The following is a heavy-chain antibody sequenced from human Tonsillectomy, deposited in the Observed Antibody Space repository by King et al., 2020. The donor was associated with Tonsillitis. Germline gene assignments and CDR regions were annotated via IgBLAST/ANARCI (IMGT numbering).Heavy chain of an antibody. CDR2: TYYSGST. V-gene: IGHV4-30-4*07. CDR1: GGSISTGDFS. CDR3: ARGYCANGVCLDAFDI. Sequence: QLQLQESGPGLVKPSQTLSLTCAVSGGSISTGDFSWTWIRQPPGKGLEWIGYTYYSGSTYYNPSLKSRVTISVDTSKNQFSLKLTSVTAADTAVYYCARGYCANGVCLDAFDIWGQGTMVTVSS. J-gene: IGHJ3*02. D-gene: IGHD2-8*01.